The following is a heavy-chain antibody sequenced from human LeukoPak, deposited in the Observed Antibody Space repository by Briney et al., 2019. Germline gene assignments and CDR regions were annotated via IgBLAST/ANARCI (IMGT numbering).Heavy chain of an antibody. CDR3: ARDGDSYDFWNGDTAKTFYP. J-gene: IGHJ5*02. Sequence: ASVKVSCKASGYTFTIPYMHCVRQAPGQGLEWMGIINPSGGSTTYAQKFQGRVTMTRDTSTSTVYMELSGLRSEDTAVYYCARDGDSYDFWNGDTAKTFYPCGDGTLVTVSS. CDR2: INPSGGST. CDR1: GYTFTIPY. V-gene: IGHV1-46*01. D-gene: IGHD3-3*01.